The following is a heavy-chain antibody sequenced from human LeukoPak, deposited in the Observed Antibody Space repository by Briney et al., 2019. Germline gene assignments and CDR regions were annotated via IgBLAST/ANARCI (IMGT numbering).Heavy chain of an antibody. CDR1: GFTVNNNY. CDR3: AREGEHYVGVEYYYYGMDV. J-gene: IGHJ6*02. V-gene: IGHV3-66*01. D-gene: IGHD1-26*01. CDR2: IYSGGST. Sequence: GGSLRLSCAASGFTVNNNYMSWVRQVPGKGLEWVAVIYSGGSTYYADSVKGRFTISRDNSKNTVYLQMISLRAEDTAVYYCAREGEHYVGVEYYYYGMDVWGQGTTVTVSS.